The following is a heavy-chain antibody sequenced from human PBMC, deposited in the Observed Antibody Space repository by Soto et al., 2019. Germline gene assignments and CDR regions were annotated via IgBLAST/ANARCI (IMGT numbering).Heavy chain of an antibody. CDR1: GGSFSGYY. Sequence: SETLSLTCAVYGGSFSGYYWSWIPQPPGKGLEWIGEINHSGSTNYNPSLKSRVTISVDTSKNQFSLKLSSVTAADTAVYYCARVGISMVRGAEKEDWFDPWGQGTLV. CDR3: ARVGISMVRGAEKEDWFDP. D-gene: IGHD3-10*01. CDR2: INHSGST. V-gene: IGHV4-34*01. J-gene: IGHJ5*02.